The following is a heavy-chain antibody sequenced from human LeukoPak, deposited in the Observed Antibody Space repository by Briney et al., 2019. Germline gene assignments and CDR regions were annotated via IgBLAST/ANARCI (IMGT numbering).Heavy chain of an antibody. V-gene: IGHV3-72*01. CDR3: VRAGGTRGYVI. CDR2: STDKLYSYTT. Sequence: GGSLRLSCAVSGFTFSYHRMDWVRQVPGKGLQWVGRSTDKLYSYTTEYAASVKGRFTISRADSENSLYLQMNSLKTADTAVYYGVRAGGTRGYVIWGQGTMVTVSS. J-gene: IGHJ3*02. CDR1: GFTFSYHR. D-gene: IGHD2-15*01.